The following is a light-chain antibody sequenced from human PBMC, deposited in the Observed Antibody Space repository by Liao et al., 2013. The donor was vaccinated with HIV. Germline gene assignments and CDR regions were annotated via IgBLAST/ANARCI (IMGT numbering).Light chain of an antibody. CDR1: KLGDKY. CDR3: QAWDSTTVV. J-gene: IGLJ2*01. CDR2: QDS. V-gene: IGLV3-1*01. Sequence: SYELTQPPSVSVSPRQTASITCSGDKLGDKYACWYQQKPGQSPVVVIYQDSKRPSGIPERFSGSSSGNTVTLTISGTQSVDEADYYCQAWDSTTVVFGGGTKLTVL.